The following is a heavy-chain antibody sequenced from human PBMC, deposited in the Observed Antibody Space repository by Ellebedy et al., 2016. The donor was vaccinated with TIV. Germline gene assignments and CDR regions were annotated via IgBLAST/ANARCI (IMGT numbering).Heavy chain of an antibody. V-gene: IGHV4-34*01. CDR3: ARGHGPRRSFDY. D-gene: IGHD1-14*01. CDR2: INHSGST. CDR1: GGSFSGYY. J-gene: IGHJ4*02. Sequence: SQTLSLTXAVSGGSFSGYYWSWIRQPPGKGLEWIGEINHSGSTNYNPSLKSRVTISVDTSKNQFSLKLSSVTAADTAVYYCARGHGPRRSFDYWGQGSLVTVSS.